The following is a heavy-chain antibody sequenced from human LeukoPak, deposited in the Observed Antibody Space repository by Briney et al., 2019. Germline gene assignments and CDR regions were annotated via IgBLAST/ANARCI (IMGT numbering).Heavy chain of an antibody. CDR3: ARSTKGSSTSLYY. CDR1: GGSITNNHYY. J-gene: IGHJ4*02. Sequence: SETLSLTCTASGGSITNNHYYWGWIRQPPGKGLEWIGTIFHSGSTYYNPSLKSRVTMSVDTSKNQFSLKLSSVTAADTAVYYCARSTKGSSTSLYYWGQGTLVTVSS. V-gene: IGHV4-39*07. CDR2: IFHSGST. D-gene: IGHD2-2*01.